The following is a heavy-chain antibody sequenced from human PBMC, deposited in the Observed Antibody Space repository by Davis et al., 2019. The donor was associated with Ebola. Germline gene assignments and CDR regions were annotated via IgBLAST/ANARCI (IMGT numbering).Heavy chain of an antibody. CDR1: GGSISSYY. Sequence: PSETLSLTCTVSGGSISSYYWSWIRQPAGKGLEWIGHIYTSGSTNYNPSLKSRVTISVDTSKNQFSLKLSSVTAADTAVYYCARDREGYGDYGIPIGYYYYGMDVWGQGTTVTVSS. CDR3: ARDREGYGDYGIPIGYYYYGMDV. CDR2: IYTSGST. J-gene: IGHJ6*02. D-gene: IGHD4-17*01. V-gene: IGHV4-4*07.